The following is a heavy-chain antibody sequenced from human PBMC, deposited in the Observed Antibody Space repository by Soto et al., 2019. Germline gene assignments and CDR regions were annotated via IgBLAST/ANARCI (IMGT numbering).Heavy chain of an antibody. Sequence: EVQLVESGVGLVKPGGSLRLACSASGFTFSSYSMNWVRQAPGKVLEWVSSMISISSYIYYADSVKGLLTISRDNAKNSLYLQMNSLRAEDTAVYYCARAYKWNYRGCFDIWGQGTMVTVSS. CDR2: MISISSYI. CDR3: ARAYKWNYRGCFDI. V-gene: IGHV3-21*01. CDR1: GFTFSSYS. J-gene: IGHJ3*02. D-gene: IGHD1-7*01.